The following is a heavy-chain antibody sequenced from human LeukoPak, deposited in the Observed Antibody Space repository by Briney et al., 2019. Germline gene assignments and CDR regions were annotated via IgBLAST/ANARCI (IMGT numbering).Heavy chain of an antibody. V-gene: IGHV3-7*01. CDR3: AREAPRMATNFDY. D-gene: IGHD5-12*01. CDR2: IKQDGSEK. CDR1: GFTFSSYW. J-gene: IGHJ4*02. Sequence: GGSLRLSCAASGFTFSSYWLSWVRQAPGKGLEWVANIKQDGSEKYYVDSVKSRFTISRDNAKNSLYLQMNSLRAEDTAVYYCAREAPRMATNFDYWGQGTLVTVSS.